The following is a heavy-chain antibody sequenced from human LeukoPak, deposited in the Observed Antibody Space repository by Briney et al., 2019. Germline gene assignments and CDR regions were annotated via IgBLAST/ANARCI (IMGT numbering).Heavy chain of an antibody. CDR2: ISYDGSNK. CDR1: GFTFSSYA. CDR3: ARDGYDSSGYYFDY. V-gene: IGHV3-30-3*01. J-gene: IGHJ4*02. Sequence: LTGGSLRLSCAASGFTFSSYAMHWVRQAPGKGLEWVAVISYDGSNKYYADSVKGRFTISRDNSKNTLYLQMNSLRAEATAVYYCARDGYDSSGYYFDYWGQGTLVTVSS. D-gene: IGHD3-22*01.